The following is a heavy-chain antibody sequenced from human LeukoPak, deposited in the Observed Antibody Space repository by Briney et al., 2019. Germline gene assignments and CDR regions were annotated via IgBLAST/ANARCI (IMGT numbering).Heavy chain of an antibody. J-gene: IGHJ4*02. CDR1: GYSISSGYY. CDR3: ARPGIAAAGVFDY. V-gene: IGHV4-38-2*02. Sequence: PSETLSLTCTVSGYSISSGYYWGWIRQPPGKGLEWIGSIYHSGSTYYNPSLKSRVTISVDTSKNQFSLKLSSVTAADTAVYYCARPGIAAAGVFDYWGQGTLVTVSS. CDR2: IYHSGST. D-gene: IGHD6-13*01.